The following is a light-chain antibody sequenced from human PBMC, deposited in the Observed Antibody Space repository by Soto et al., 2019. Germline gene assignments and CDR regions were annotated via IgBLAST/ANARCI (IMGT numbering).Light chain of an antibody. J-gene: IGLJ2*01. CDR3: SSYTNISTVV. Sequence: QSVLTQPPSVSGAPGQRVTISCTGSSSNIGAGYDVHWYQHLPGTAPKLLIYGNNNRPSGVPDRFSGSKSGTSASLAITGLHTEDEADYYCSSYTNISTVVFGGGTKLTVL. CDR2: GNN. V-gene: IGLV1-40*01. CDR1: SSNIGAGYD.